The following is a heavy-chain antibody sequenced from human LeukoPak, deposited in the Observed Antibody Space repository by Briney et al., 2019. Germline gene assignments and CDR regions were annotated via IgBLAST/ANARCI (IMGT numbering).Heavy chain of an antibody. CDR2: IYTSGST. V-gene: IGHV4-4*07. CDR3: APTYYDFWSGYSVPPIDY. J-gene: IGHJ4*02. D-gene: IGHD3-3*01. CDR1: GGSISSYY. Sequence: PSETLSLTCTVSGGSISSYYWSWIRQPAGKGLEWIGRIYTSGSTNYNPSLKSRVTMSVDTSKNQFSLKLSSVTAADTAVYYCAPTYYDFWSGYSVPPIDYWGQGTLVTVSS.